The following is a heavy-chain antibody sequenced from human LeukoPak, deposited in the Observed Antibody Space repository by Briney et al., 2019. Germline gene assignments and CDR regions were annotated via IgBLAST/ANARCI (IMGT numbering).Heavy chain of an antibody. CDR2: TKQDGSEK. Sequence: GGSLRLSCAASGFTFSNYWMSWVRQAPGKGLEWVANTKQDGSEKYYVDSVKGRFTISRDNTKNSLYLQMNSLRAEDTAVYYCARGGKDLDYFDYWGQGTLVTVSS. J-gene: IGHJ4*02. CDR3: ARGGKDLDYFDY. V-gene: IGHV3-7*03. CDR1: GFTFSNYW. D-gene: IGHD6-13*01.